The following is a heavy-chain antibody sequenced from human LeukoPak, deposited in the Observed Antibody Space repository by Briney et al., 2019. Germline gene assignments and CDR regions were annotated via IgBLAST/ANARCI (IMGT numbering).Heavy chain of an antibody. D-gene: IGHD6-13*01. CDR1: GFTFSSYA. CDR2: IYSGGST. V-gene: IGHV3-53*01. Sequence: GGSLRLSCAASGFTFSSYAMHWVRQAPGKGLEWVAVIYSGGSTYYADSVKGRFTISRDNSKNTLYLQMNSLRAEDTAVYYCARELHSSSPHTYGLDSGLGYWGQGTLVTVSS. CDR3: ARELHSSSPHTYGLDSGLGY. J-gene: IGHJ4*02.